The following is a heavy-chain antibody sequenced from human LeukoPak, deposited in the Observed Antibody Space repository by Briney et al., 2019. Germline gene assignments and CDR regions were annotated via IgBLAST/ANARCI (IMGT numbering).Heavy chain of an antibody. CDR2: ISGGGGSI. J-gene: IGHJ4*02. D-gene: IGHD4-17*01. Sequence: GGSLRLSCVASGFTFSSYAMSWVRQAPGKGLEWVSGISGGGGSIHYADSVKGRFTISRDNSMNTLYLQMNSLRAEDTAVYYCSKYRSVTTGKRFFDYWGQGTLVTVSS. V-gene: IGHV3-23*01. CDR3: SKYRSVTTGKRFFDY. CDR1: GFTFSSYA.